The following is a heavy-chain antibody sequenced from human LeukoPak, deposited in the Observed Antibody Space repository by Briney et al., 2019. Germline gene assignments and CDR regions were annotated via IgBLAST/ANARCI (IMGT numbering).Heavy chain of an antibody. Sequence: GESLRLSCIGSGLSLSSYGMSWVRQAPGKGLEWVSSSSSSGGSTYCADSVKGRFTISRDSSENTLYLKMSSLRVEDTAVYFCAKQTAVEGGYYHYWGQGTLVTVSS. J-gene: IGHJ4*02. CDR2: SSSSGGST. D-gene: IGHD5-18*01. V-gene: IGHV3-23*01. CDR3: AKQTAVEGGYYHY. CDR1: GLSLSSYG.